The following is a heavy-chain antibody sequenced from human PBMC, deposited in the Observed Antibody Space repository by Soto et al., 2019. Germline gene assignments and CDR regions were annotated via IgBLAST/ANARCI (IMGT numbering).Heavy chain of an antibody. CDR2: IKQDGSEK. D-gene: IGHD4-17*01. J-gene: IGHJ4*02. Sequence: EVQLVESGGGLVQPGGSLRLSCAASGFTFSSYWMSWVRQAPGKGLEWVANIKQDGSEKYYVDSVKGRFTISRDNAKNSLYLQMNSLRAEDTAVYYCLKPLYGGSRDGYYFDYWGQGTLVTVSS. CDR3: LKPLYGGSRDGYYFDY. V-gene: IGHV3-7*05. CDR1: GFTFSSYW.